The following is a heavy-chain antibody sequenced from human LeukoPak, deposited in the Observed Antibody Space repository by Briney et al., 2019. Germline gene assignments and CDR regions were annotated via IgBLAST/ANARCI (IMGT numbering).Heavy chain of an antibody. Sequence: PGEPLKISCKGSGYSFSNYWIGWVRQMPGKGLEWMGIIYPDDSETRYSPSFRGQVNISADKSITTAYLQWRSLKASDTAMYYCARRKTKRRNSSGHTGGGYWGQGTLVTVSS. CDR1: GYSFSNYW. J-gene: IGHJ4*02. CDR3: ARRKTKRRNSSGHTGGGY. D-gene: IGHD6-19*01. V-gene: IGHV5-51*01. CDR2: IYPDDSET.